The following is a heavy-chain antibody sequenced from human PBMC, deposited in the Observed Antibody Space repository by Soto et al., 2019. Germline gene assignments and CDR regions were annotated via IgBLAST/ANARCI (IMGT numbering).Heavy chain of an antibody. D-gene: IGHD3-10*01. CDR3: AKKVNSGPGSQYFDY. CDR2: ISDSGANT. V-gene: IGHV3-23*04. Sequence: EVQLVDSGGGFVQPGGSLRLSCAASGFTFSTYPMIWVRQAPGKGLECVGSISDSGANTYYADSVRGRFTISRDNSKNTLYLQMNSLRAEDTAIYYCAKKVNSGPGSQYFDYWGQGTLVTVSS. CDR1: GFTFSTYP. J-gene: IGHJ4*02.